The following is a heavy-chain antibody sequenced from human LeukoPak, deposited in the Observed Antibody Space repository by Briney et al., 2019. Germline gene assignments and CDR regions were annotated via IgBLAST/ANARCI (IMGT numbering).Heavy chain of an antibody. CDR1: GFTFSDYY. J-gene: IGHJ6*02. CDR2: ISSSGSTI. V-gene: IGHV3-11*01. Sequence: GGSLRLSCAASGFTFSDYYMSWVRQAPGKGLGWVSYISSSGSTIYYADSVKGRFTISRDNAKNSLYLQMNSLRAEDTAVYYCARDGVDFWSGRHISYYGMDVWGQGTTVTVSS. CDR3: ARDGVDFWSGRHISYYGMDV. D-gene: IGHD3-3*01.